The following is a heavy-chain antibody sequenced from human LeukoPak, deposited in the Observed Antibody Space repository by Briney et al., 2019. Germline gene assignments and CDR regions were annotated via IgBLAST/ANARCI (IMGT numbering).Heavy chain of an antibody. V-gene: IGHV3-21*01. CDR1: GFTFSSYA. Sequence: GGSLRLSCAASGFTFSSYAMHWVRQAPGKGLEWVSSISSSSSYIYYADSVKGRFTISRDNAKNSLYLQMNSLRAEDTAVYYCARDYSSGWFDYWGQGTLVTVSS. D-gene: IGHD6-19*01. CDR2: ISSSSSYI. J-gene: IGHJ4*02. CDR3: ARDYSSGWFDY.